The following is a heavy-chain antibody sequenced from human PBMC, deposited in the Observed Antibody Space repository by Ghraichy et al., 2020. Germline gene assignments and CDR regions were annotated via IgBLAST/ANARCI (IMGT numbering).Heavy chain of an antibody. V-gene: IGHV3-23*01. J-gene: IGHJ2*01. CDR2: ISGSGGST. Sequence: GGSLRLSCAASGFTFSSYAMSWVRQAPGKGLEWVSAISGSGGSTYYADSVKGRFTISRDNSKNTLYLQLNSLRAEDTAVDYCATEIEDIVVVPAAIPDWYFDLWGRGTLVTVSS. CDR1: GFTFSSYA. CDR3: ATEIEDIVVVPAAIPDWYFDL. D-gene: IGHD2-2*01.